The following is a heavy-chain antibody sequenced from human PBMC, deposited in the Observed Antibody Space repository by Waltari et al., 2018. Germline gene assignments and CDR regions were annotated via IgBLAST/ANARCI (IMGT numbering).Heavy chain of an antibody. CDR1: GFSLSSGYY. CDR3: ARLDYGDNEPLDY. J-gene: IGHJ4*02. Sequence: HLHESGPGLVKPSETLSLTCIVSGFSLSSGYYWGWVRQPPGKGLEWIGSIYHSGNAYYNPSLESRVTISVDPSSNQFSLKVRSVTAADTAVYYCARLDYGDNEPLDYWGQGTLVTVSS. V-gene: IGHV4-38-2*02. D-gene: IGHD4-17*01. CDR2: IYHSGNA.